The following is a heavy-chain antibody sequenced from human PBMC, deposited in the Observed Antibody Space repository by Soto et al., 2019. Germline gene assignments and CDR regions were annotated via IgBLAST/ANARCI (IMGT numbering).Heavy chain of an antibody. CDR1: GFTFSNYY. CDR2: IKQDGSQE. Sequence: EVQLVESGGGLVQPGGSLRLSCAASGFTFSNYYMSWVRQAPGKGLEWLANIKQDGSQEFYVDSVKGRFTVSRDNAQNSLYLQMTSLRAVDTGVYFCARDNWDDYWGQGTLVTVSS. J-gene: IGHJ4*02. V-gene: IGHV3-7*01. CDR3: ARDNWDDY. D-gene: IGHD1-26*01.